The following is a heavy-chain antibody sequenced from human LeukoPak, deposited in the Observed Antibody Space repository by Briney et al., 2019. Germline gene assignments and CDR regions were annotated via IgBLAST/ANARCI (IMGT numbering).Heavy chain of an antibody. J-gene: IGHJ4*02. CDR1: GGTFSSYA. CDR2: ISAYNGNT. CDR3: ARDSGWYYFDY. Sequence: GSSVKVSCKASGGTFSSYAISWVRQAPGQGLEWMGWISAYNGNTNYAQKLQGRVTMTTDTSTSTAYMELRSLRSDDTAVYYCARDSGWYYFDYWGQGTLVTVSS. D-gene: IGHD3-10*01. V-gene: IGHV1-18*01.